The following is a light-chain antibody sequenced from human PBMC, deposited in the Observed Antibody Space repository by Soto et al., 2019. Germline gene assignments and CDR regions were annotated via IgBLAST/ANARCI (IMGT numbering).Light chain of an antibody. Sequence: DIQMTQSPSSVSASVGDRVTITCRASQDISRWLAWYQQKPGKAPKLLIYAASSLQSGVPSRFSGSGSGTDFTLTISSLQPEDFGTYYCQQADSFTTFGPGTKVDI. J-gene: IGKJ3*01. V-gene: IGKV1-12*01. CDR3: QQADSFTT. CDR1: QDISRW. CDR2: AAS.